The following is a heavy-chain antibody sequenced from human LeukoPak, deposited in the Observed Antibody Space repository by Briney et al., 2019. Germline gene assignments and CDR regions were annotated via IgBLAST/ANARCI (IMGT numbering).Heavy chain of an antibody. J-gene: IGHJ4*02. CDR2: ISGSGGST. D-gene: IGHD3-10*01. Sequence: GGSLRLSCKASGFTFETYALSWVRQAPGKGLEWVSSISGSGGSTYYADSVKGRFTISRDNSKNTLYLQMNSLRAEDTAVYYCTSRVLYYWGQGTLVTVSS. V-gene: IGHV3-23*01. CDR3: TSRVLYY. CDR1: GFTFETYA.